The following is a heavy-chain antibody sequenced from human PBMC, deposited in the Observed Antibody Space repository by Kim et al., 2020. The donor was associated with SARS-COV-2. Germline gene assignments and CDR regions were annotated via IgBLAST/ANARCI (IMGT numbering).Heavy chain of an antibody. Sequence: SETLSLTCTVSGGSISSGGYYWSWIRQHPGKGLEWIWYIYYSGSTYYNPSLKSRVTISVDTSKNQFSLKLSSVTAADTAVYYCARSYDSSGYYYSGRFDYWGQGTLVTVSS. CDR1: GGSISSGGYY. J-gene: IGHJ4*02. D-gene: IGHD3-22*01. CDR2: IYYSGST. CDR3: ARSYDSSGYYYSGRFDY. V-gene: IGHV4-31*03.